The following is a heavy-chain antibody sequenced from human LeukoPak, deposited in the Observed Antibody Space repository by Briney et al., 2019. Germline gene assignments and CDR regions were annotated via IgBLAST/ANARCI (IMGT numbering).Heavy chain of an antibody. CDR1: GESISGFY. CDR2: IYYSGST. D-gene: IGHD3-10*01. V-gene: IGHV4-59*01. CDR3: ARVLYRGENWFDP. J-gene: IGHJ5*02. Sequence: SETLSLTCTVSGESISGFYWTWIRQPPGKGLEWIGYIYYSGSTNYNPSLKSRVTISVDTSKNQCSLTLNSVTAADTAVYYCARVLYRGENWFDPWGQGTLVTVSS.